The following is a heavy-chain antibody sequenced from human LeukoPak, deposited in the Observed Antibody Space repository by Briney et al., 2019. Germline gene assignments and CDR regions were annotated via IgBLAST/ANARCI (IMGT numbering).Heavy chain of an antibody. CDR3: AREIRKGQWPVFALNY. J-gene: IGHJ4*02. CDR1: GYTFTGHY. CDR2: INPNNGGT. Sequence: VSVKVSCKASGYTFTGHYMHWLRQAPEQGLEWMGWINPNNGGTNYAQKFQGRVTVTRDTSISTAYMELSRLRSDDTAVYCCAREIRKGQWPVFALNYWGQGTPVTVSS. V-gene: IGHV1-2*02. D-gene: IGHD6-19*01.